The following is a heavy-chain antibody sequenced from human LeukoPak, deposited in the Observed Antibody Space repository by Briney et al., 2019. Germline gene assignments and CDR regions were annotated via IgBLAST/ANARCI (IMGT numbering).Heavy chain of an antibody. V-gene: IGHV4-39*01. CDR1: GGSISSSSYY. Sequence: PSETLSLTCTVSGGSISSSSYYWGWIRQPPGKGLEWIGSIYYSGSAYYNPSLKSRVTISVDTSKNQFSLKLSSVTAADTAVYYCARRWGCGGDCWGVRFDPWGQGTPVTVSS. CDR2: IYYSGSA. D-gene: IGHD2-21*02. J-gene: IGHJ5*02. CDR3: ARRWGCGGDCWGVRFDP.